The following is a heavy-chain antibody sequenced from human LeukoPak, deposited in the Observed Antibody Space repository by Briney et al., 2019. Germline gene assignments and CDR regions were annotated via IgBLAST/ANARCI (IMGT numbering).Heavy chain of an antibody. D-gene: IGHD2-15*01. CDR3: VQHCPCPPCNWLNP. CDR2: IHYNEST. J-gene: IGHJ5*02. CDR1: GGSIDSRIYF. Sequence: KPSETLSLTCSVSGGSIDSRIYFWGWIRQFPGKGLEWIGNIHYNESTYYNPSLQNRVTMSVDTSNNRFSLSLTSVTAADTAIYYCVQHCPCPPCNWLNPWGQGTLVTVSS. V-gene: IGHV4-39*02.